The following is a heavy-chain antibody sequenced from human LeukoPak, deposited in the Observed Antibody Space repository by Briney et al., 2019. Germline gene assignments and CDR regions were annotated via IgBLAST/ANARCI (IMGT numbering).Heavy chain of an antibody. V-gene: IGHV4-31*03. Sequence: PSQTLSLTCTVSGGSISSGGYYWSWIRQHPGKGLEWIGYIYYSGSTYYNPSLKSRVTISVDTSKNQFSPKLSSVTAADTAVYYCARGGRRDGYLDYWGQGTLVTVSS. J-gene: IGHJ4*02. CDR2: IYYSGST. CDR3: ARGGRRDGYLDY. CDR1: GGSISSGGYY.